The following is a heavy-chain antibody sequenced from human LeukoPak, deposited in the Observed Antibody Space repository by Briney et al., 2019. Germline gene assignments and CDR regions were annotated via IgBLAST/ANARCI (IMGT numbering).Heavy chain of an antibody. D-gene: IGHD3-10*01. J-gene: IGHJ4*02. Sequence: GRSLRLSCAASGFTFDDYAMHWVRQAPGKGLEWVSGISWNSGSIVYADSVKGRFTISRDNAKISLYLQMNSLRAEDTALYYCAKGRAYYGSGSYYNVFPFVFWGQGTLVTVSS. CDR1: GFTFDDYA. CDR3: AKGRAYYGSGSYYNVFPFVF. V-gene: IGHV3-9*01. CDR2: ISWNSGSI.